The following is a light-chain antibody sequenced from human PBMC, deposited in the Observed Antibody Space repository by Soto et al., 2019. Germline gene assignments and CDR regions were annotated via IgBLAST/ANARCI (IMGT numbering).Light chain of an antibody. Sequence: QLSQAPSSLSASVGYRLTITCGASQAIRTALGWCQQKPVKVPKLPIYAASTLQSGVPSRFSGSGSGTEFTLTISSPQPDDFATYYCQQYNTYWTFGQGTKVDIK. CDR3: QQYNTYWT. V-gene: IGKV1-17*01. CDR2: AAS. J-gene: IGKJ1*01. CDR1: QAIRTA.